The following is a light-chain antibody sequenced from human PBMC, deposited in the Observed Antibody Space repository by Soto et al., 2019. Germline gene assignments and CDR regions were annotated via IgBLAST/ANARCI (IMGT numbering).Light chain of an antibody. CDR2: LNSDGSH. CDR3: QTWGTGIQV. Sequence: QSVLTQSPSASASLGASVKLTCTLSSGHSSYAIAWHQQQPEKGPRYLMKLNSDGSHSKGDGIPDRFSGSSSGAERYLTISSPQSEDEADYYCQTWGTGIQVFGGGIKLTVL. J-gene: IGLJ2*01. V-gene: IGLV4-69*01. CDR1: SGHSSYA.